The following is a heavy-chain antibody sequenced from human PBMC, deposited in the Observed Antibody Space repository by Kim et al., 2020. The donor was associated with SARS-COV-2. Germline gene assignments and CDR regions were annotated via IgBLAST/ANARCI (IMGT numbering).Heavy chain of an antibody. V-gene: IGHV1-46*01. J-gene: IGHJ3*02. Sequence: QKCQGRVTITTDTSTRTVYMELSSLRSADTAVYYCARGYSSSSSYAFDIWGQGTMVTVSS. D-gene: IGHD6-6*01. CDR3: ARGYSSSSSYAFDI.